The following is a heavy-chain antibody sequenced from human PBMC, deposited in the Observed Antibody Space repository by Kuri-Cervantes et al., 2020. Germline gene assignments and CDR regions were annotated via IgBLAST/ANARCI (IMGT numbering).Heavy chain of an antibody. CDR2: ISWNSGSI. CDR3: AKDNYYDSSGYYDY. J-gene: IGHJ4*02. V-gene: IGHV3-9*01. Sequence: SLKISCAASGFTLDDYAMHWVRQAPGKGLEWVSGISWNSGSIGYADSVKGRFTISRDNAKNSLYLQMNSLRAEDTALYYCAKDNYYDSSGYYDYWGQGTLVTVSS. D-gene: IGHD3-22*01. CDR1: GFTLDDYA.